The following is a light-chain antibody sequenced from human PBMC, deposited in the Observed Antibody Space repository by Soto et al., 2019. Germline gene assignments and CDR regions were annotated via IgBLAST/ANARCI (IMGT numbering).Light chain of an antibody. Sequence: EMVLTQSPGTLSLSPGERATLSCRASHSVSSSYLGWYQQKPGQAPRLLIYGASGRATGIPDRFSGSGSGTDFTLTISRLEPEDFAVYYCQQYGSSPPFTFGPGTKVDIK. CDR3: QQYGSSPPFT. J-gene: IGKJ3*01. V-gene: IGKV3-20*01. CDR1: HSVSSSY. CDR2: GAS.